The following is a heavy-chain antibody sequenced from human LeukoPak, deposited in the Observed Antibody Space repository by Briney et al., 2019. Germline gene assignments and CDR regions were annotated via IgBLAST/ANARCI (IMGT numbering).Heavy chain of an antibody. V-gene: IGHV3-23*01. Sequence: GGSLRLSCAASGFTFNNYAMTWVRQAPGKGLEWVSTIDTSGGDTYYADSVKGRFTISRDNSKSTLYLQMNSLRAEDTAVYYCEIAAAGTDYYGMDVWGQGTTVTVSS. D-gene: IGHD6-13*01. CDR2: IDTSGGDT. CDR3: EIAAAGTDYYGMDV. CDR1: GFTFNNYA. J-gene: IGHJ6*02.